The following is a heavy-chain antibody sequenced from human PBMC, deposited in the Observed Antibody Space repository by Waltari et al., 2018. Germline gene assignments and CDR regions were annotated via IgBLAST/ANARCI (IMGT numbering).Heavy chain of an antibody. CDR2: IWYDGSNK. CDR3: ARDGYSSGWYNDY. D-gene: IGHD6-19*01. Sequence: QVKLVESGGGVVQPGRSLRLSCSASGFTFSSYGMHWVRQAPGKGLEWVAVIWYDGSNKYYADSVKGRFTISRDNSKNTLYLQMNSLRAEDTAVYYCARDGYSSGWYNDYWGQGTLVTVSS. CDR1: GFTFSSYG. J-gene: IGHJ4*02. V-gene: IGHV3-33*01.